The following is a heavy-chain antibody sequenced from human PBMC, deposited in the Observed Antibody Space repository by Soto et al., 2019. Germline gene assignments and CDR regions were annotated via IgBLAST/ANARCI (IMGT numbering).Heavy chain of an antibody. D-gene: IGHD3-16*01. Sequence: QLQLQESGPGLVKPSETLSLTCTVSGGSISSSSYYWGWIRQPPGKGLEWIGSIYYSGSTYYNPSLKSRVTISVDTSKNQFSLKLSSVTAADTAVYYCARAFTGDDYVWGSYDFDYWGQGTLVTVSS. CDR2: IYYSGST. J-gene: IGHJ4*02. CDR1: GGSISSSSYY. CDR3: ARAFTGDDYVWGSYDFDY. V-gene: IGHV4-39*01.